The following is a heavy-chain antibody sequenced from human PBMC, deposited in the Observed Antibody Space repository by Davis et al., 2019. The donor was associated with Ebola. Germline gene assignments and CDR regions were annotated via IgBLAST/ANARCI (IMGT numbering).Heavy chain of an antibody. D-gene: IGHD6-13*01. J-gene: IGHJ6*02. CDR3: ARERPGVAAGNYYYYYGMDV. Sequence: MPSETLSLTCTVSGGSVSNYYWSWIRQPPGKGLEWIGYIYYSGSTYYNPSLKSRVTISVDTSKNQFSLKLSSVTAADTAVYYCARERPGVAAGNYYYYYGMDVWGQGTTVTVSS. CDR1: GGSVSNYY. CDR2: IYYSGST. V-gene: IGHV4-59*02.